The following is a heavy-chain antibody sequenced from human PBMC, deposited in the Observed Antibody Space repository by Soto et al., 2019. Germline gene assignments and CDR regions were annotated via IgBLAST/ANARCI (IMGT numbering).Heavy chain of an antibody. CDR2: INPYSGHT. CDR3: ARDSRRGDIGNGDH. Sequence: VQLEQSGPEVKNPGASVKVSCKTSGYTFTRFGITWVRQAPGQGLEWMGWINPYSGHTNYAQKMQDRVAVTADTSTTPSHPAVSSLRDDDTAVYYYARDSRRGDIGNGDHGGQGTLVIVSS. CDR1: GYTFTRFG. J-gene: IGHJ4*02. D-gene: IGHD1-1*01. V-gene: IGHV1-18*01.